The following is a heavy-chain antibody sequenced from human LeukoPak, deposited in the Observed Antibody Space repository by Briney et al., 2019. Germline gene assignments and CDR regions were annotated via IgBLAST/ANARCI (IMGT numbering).Heavy chain of an antibody. Sequence: GGSLRLSCTASGFIFSSYWMNWIRQTPGKGLEWVASIKQDGSEKYYVDALQGRFTISRDNAKNSVYLQMNSLRAEDTAVYYCARDGPADGLYFDYWGQGMMVTVSS. CDR2: IKQDGSEK. J-gene: IGHJ4*02. CDR3: ARDGPADGLYFDY. D-gene: IGHD6-13*01. CDR1: GFIFSSYW. V-gene: IGHV3-7*03.